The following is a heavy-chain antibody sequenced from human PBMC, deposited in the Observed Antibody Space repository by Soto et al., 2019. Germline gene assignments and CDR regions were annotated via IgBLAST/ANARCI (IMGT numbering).Heavy chain of an antibody. J-gene: IGHJ4*02. V-gene: IGHV4-34*01. CDR3: ARGIAAKY. CDR1: GGSFSGYY. Sequence: SETLSLTCAVYGGSFSGYYWSWIRQPPGKGLEWIGEINHSGSTNYNPSLKSRVTISVDTSKNQFSLKLSSVTAADTAVYYCARGIAAKYWGQGTLVTVSS. D-gene: IGHD6-13*01. CDR2: INHSGST.